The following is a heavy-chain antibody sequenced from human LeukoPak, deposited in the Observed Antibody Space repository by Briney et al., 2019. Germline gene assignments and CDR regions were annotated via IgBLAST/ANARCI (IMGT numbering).Heavy chain of an antibody. J-gene: IGHJ4*02. CDR2: ISHSGSEK. CDR1: GFTFSTFS. Sequence: QSGRSLRLSCAASGFTFSTFSMYWVRQAPGKGLEWVALISHSGSEKYYADSVEGRFTISRDNSRNTLYLQMNSLRAEDTAVYYCAKGLDLFDYWGQGTLVTVSS. CDR3: AKGLDLFDY. V-gene: IGHV3-30-3*01. D-gene: IGHD3/OR15-3a*01.